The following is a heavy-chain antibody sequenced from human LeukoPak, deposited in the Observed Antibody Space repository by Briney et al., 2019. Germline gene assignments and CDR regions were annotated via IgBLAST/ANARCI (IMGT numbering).Heavy chain of an antibody. J-gene: IGHJ4*02. CDR3: ASEADYGSGSTNDY. CDR2: INHSGST. Sequence: SETLSLTCAVYGGSFSGYYWSWIRQPPGKGLEWIGEINHSGSTNYNPSLKSRVTISVDTSKNQFSLKLSSVTAADTAVYYCASEADYGSGSTNDYWGQGTLVTVSS. D-gene: IGHD3-10*01. V-gene: IGHV4-34*01. CDR1: GGSFSGYY.